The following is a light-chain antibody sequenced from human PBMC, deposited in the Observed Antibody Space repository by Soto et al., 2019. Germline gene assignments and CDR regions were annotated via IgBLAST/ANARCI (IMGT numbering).Light chain of an antibody. V-gene: IGKV2-24*01. CDR3: MQVTQFPHT. CDR1: QSFAPSDGNTY. J-gene: IGKJ2*01. CDR2: KVS. Sequence: DIVMTQTPLSSPVTLGQPASIYCRSSQSFAPSDGNTYLNWLQQRPGQPPRLLIDKVSNRFSGVTDRFSGSWAGTDFTLKISRVEPEDVGVYYCMQVTQFPHTFGQGTKLEIK.